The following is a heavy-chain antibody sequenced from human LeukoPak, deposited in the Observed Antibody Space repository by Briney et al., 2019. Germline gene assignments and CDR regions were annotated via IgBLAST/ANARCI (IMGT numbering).Heavy chain of an antibody. CDR1: GDSISSGDHY. CDR3: ASFTTVTSSVDY. V-gene: IGHV4-30-2*01. J-gene: IGHJ4*02. CDR2: IYHSGST. Sequence: PSQTLSLTCTVSGDSISSGDHYWSWIRQPPGKGLEWIGYIYHSGSTYYNPSLKSRVTISVDRSKNQFSLNLSSVTAADTAVYYCASFTTVTSSVDYWGQGTLVTVSS. D-gene: IGHD4-17*01.